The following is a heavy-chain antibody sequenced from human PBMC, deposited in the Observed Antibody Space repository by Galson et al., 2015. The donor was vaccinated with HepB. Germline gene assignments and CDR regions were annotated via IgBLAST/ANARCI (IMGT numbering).Heavy chain of an antibody. D-gene: IGHD3-10*01. CDR3: ATTRGNYYYGVDV. Sequence: QSGAEVKKPGESLKISCKGSGYSFTSYWIGWVRQMPGKGLEWMGVIFPGDSEIRYSPSFQGQVAISADKSISTAYLQWSSLKASDTAMYYCATTRGNYYYGVDVWGQGTTVTVSS. CDR1: GYSFTSYW. CDR2: IFPGDSEI. J-gene: IGHJ6*02. V-gene: IGHV5-51*01.